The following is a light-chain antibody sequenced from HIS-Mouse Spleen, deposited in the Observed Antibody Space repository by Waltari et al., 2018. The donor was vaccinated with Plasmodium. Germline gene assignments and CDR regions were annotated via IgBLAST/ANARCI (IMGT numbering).Light chain of an antibody. J-gene: IGLJ2*01. CDR3: QVWDSSSDHPV. Sequence: SYVLTQPPSVSVAPGQTARLTCGGNNIGSKSVHWYQQKPVQAPVLVVYDDSDRPSGIRERFSGANSGNTATLTISRVEAGDDADYYCQVWDSSSDHPVFGGGTKLTVL. CDR1: NIGSKS. CDR2: DDS. V-gene: IGLV3-21*02.